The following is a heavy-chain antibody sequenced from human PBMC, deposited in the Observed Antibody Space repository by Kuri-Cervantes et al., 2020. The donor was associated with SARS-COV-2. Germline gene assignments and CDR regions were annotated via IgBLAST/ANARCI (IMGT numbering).Heavy chain of an antibody. CDR1: GFTFSSYD. V-gene: IGHV3-33*08. J-gene: IGHJ4*02. D-gene: IGHD1-26*01. Sequence: GGSLRLSCAASGFTFSSYDMHWVRQAPGKGLEWVAVIWYDGSNKYYADSVKGRFTISRDNSKNTLYLQMNSLRAEDTAVYYCARDPSAAPVQGGNFDYWGQGTLVTVSS. CDR3: ARDPSAAPVQGGNFDY. CDR2: IWYDGSNK.